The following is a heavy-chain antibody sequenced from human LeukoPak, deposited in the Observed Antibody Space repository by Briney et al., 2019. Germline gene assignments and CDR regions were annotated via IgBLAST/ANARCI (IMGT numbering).Heavy chain of an antibody. CDR1: GYSFTSYW. CDR3: GRWDRFHFDCSSTSCYTYAFDI. D-gene: IGHD2-2*02. V-gene: IGHV5-51*01. CDR2: IYPGDSDT. J-gene: IGHJ3*02. Sequence: GESLKFSCKGSGYSFTSYWIGWVRQMPGKGLEWMGIIYPGDSDTRYSPSFQGQVTISADKSISTAYLQWSSLKASDTAMYYCGRWDRFHFDCSSTSCYTYAFDIWGQGTMVTVSS.